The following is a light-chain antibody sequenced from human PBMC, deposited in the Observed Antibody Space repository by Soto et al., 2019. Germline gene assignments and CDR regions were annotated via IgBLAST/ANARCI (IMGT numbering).Light chain of an antibody. CDR3: ATWDGSLSAVV. J-gene: IGLJ2*01. V-gene: IGLV1-51*01. CDR1: SFNIGSFY. Sequence: QSVLTQPPSVSAAPGQKVTISCSGSSFNIGSFYVSWYQQLPGTAPKVLIYDDDRRPSGIPDRFSASKSGTSATLGISGLQTGDEADYYCATWDGSLSAVVFGGGTKVTVL. CDR2: DDD.